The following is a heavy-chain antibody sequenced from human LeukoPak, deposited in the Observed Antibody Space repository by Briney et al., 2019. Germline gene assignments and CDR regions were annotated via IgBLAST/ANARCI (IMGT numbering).Heavy chain of an antibody. CDR3: ARRGDQEWYFDY. V-gene: IGHV4-39*07. Sequence: SETLSLTCTVSGGSISSSSYYWGWIRQPPGKGLEWIGSIYYSGSTYYNPSLKSRVTISVDTSKNQFSLKLNSVTAADTAVYYCARRGDQEWYFDYWGQGTLVTVSS. CDR2: IYYSGST. CDR1: GGSISSSSYY. J-gene: IGHJ4*02. D-gene: IGHD2-21*02.